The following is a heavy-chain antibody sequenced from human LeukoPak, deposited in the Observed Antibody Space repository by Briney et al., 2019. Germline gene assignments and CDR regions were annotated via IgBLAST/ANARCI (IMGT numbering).Heavy chain of an antibody. J-gene: IGHJ4*02. D-gene: IGHD3-22*01. Sequence: PGRSLRLSCAASGFTFDDYAMHWVRQAPGKSLEWVSGISWNSGSIGYADSVKGRFTISRDNAKNSLYLQMNSLRAEDTALYYCAKDISDSSGYYLGYWGQGTLVTVSS. CDR3: AKDISDSSGYYLGY. CDR1: GFTFDDYA. V-gene: IGHV3-9*01. CDR2: ISWNSGSI.